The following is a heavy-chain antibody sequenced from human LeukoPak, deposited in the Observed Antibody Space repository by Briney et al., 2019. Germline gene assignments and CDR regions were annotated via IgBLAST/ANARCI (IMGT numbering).Heavy chain of an antibody. J-gene: IGHJ4*02. CDR3: AKGRSWSQYYFDY. V-gene: IGHV3-23*01. CDR2: ISVSDGST. CDR1: GFTFSTNS. D-gene: IGHD2/OR15-2a*01. Sequence: GGSLRLSCAASGFTFSTNSMTWVRQAPGKGLEWVSAISVSDGSTYYADSVKGRFTISRDNSKNTLYLQMNSLRAEDTAVYYCAKGRSWSQYYFDYWGQGTLVTVSS.